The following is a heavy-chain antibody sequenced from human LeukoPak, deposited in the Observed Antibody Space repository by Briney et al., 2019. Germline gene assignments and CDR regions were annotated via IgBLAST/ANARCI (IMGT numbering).Heavy chain of an antibody. CDR2: IIPIFGTA. J-gene: IGHJ6*02. Sequence: SVKVSCTASGGTFSSYAISWVRQAPGQGLEWMGGIIPIFGTANYAQKFQGRVTITADESTSTAYMELSSLRSEDTAVYYCARDAGRSSGWETYYYGMDVWGQGTTVTVSS. CDR3: ARDAGRSSGWETYYYGMDV. V-gene: IGHV1-69*13. D-gene: IGHD6-19*01. CDR1: GGTFSSYA.